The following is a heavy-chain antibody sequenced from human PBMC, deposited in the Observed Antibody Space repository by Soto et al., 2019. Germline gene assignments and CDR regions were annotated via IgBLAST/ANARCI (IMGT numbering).Heavy chain of an antibody. Sequence: QVQLVQSGAEVKKPGSSVKVSCKASGGTFSSYTISWVRQAPGQGLEWMGRIIPILGIANYAQKFQGRVTITADKSTSTAYMELSSLRSQDTAVYYCARSYYSGSTRYYIDYLGQGTLVTVSS. CDR1: GGTFSSYT. J-gene: IGHJ4*02. CDR2: IIPILGIA. V-gene: IGHV1-69*02. CDR3: ARSYYSGSTRYYIDY. D-gene: IGHD3-10*01.